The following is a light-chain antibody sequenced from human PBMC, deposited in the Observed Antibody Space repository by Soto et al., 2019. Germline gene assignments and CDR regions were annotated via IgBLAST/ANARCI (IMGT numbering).Light chain of an antibody. CDR1: QSVSS. CDR3: QQRSNWLWT. J-gene: IGKJ1*01. Sequence: EIVLTQSPATLSLSPGQRATLSCRASQSVSSLAWYQQRSGQAPRLLIYDASNRATGIPARFSGSGSGTDFTLTISSLEPEDFAVYYCQQRSNWLWTFGQGTEVDIK. CDR2: DAS. V-gene: IGKV3-11*01.